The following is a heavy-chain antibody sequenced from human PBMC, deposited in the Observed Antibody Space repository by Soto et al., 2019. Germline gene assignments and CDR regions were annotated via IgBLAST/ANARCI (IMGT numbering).Heavy chain of an antibody. CDR1: GFTFSSYW. CDR3: ARDGGAPAHPAWFDP. V-gene: IGHV3-74*01. D-gene: IGHD2-2*01. CDR2: INSDGGST. Sequence: GGSLRLSCAASGFTFSSYWMHWVRQAPGKGLVWVSRINSDGGSTSYADSVKGRFTISRDNAKNTLYLQMNSLRAEDTAVYYCARDGGAPAHPAWFDPWGQGTLVTVSS. J-gene: IGHJ5*02.